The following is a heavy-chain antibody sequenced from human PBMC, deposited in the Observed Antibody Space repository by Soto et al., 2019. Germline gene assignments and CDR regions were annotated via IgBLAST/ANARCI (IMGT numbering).Heavy chain of an antibody. CDR1: GGTFSSYA. Sequence: SVKVSCKASGGTFSSYAISWVRQAPGQGLEWMGGIIPIFGTANYAQKFQGRVTITADESTSTAYMELSSLRSEDTAVYYCASISGTTVTTTSIDYWGQRTLVTVSS. V-gene: IGHV1-69*13. CDR2: IIPIFGTA. J-gene: IGHJ4*02. D-gene: IGHD4-17*01. CDR3: ASISGTTVTTTSIDY.